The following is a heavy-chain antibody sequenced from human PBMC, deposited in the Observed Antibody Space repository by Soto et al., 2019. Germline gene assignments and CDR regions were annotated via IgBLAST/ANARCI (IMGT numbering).Heavy chain of an antibody. CDR2: IYHSGST. V-gene: IGHV4-30-2*01. D-gene: IGHD3-3*01. Sequence: SETLSLTCAVSGGSISSGGYSWSWIRQPPGKGLEWIGYIYHSGSTYYNPSLKSRVTISVDRSKNQFSLKLSSVTAADTAVYYWARAGAYDFWSGEFDPWGQGTLVTVSS. J-gene: IGHJ5*02. CDR3: ARAGAYDFWSGEFDP. CDR1: GGSISSGGYS.